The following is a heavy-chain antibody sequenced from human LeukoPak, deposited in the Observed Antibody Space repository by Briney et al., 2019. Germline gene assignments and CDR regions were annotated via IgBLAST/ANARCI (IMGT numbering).Heavy chain of an antibody. D-gene: IGHD1-26*01. J-gene: IGHJ4*02. CDR3: ARDWASGSYPAYFDY. Sequence: PGGSLRLSCAASGFTFSSYAMHWVRQAPGKGLEWVAVISYDGSNKYYADSAKGRFTISRDNSKNTLYLQMNSLRAEDTAVYYCARDWASGSYPAYFDYWGQGTLVTVSS. V-gene: IGHV3-30-3*01. CDR1: GFTFSSYA. CDR2: ISYDGSNK.